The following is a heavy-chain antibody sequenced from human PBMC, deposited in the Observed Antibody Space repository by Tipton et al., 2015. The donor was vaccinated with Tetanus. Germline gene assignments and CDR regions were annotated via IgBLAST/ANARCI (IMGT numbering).Heavy chain of an antibody. J-gene: IGHJ3*02. V-gene: IGHV4-59*01. CDR1: GGSLSGYY. CDR3: ASRGYCTNTSCRLPDAFDM. Sequence: TLSLTCTVSGGSLSGYYWNWIRQSPGKGLEWIGYNYYSGSAIYNPSLKSRVTISLDTSKNQISLRLNSVTAADTVVYYCASRGYCTNTSCRLPDAFDMWGQGTMVTVSS. CDR2: NYYSGSA. D-gene: IGHD2-2*01.